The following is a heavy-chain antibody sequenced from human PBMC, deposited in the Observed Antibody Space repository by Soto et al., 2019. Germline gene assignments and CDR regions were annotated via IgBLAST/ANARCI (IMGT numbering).Heavy chain of an antibody. V-gene: IGHV1-3*01. D-gene: IGHD3-10*01. Sequence: SVRVSCKASGYSLTSYAMHWVRQAPGQRLEWMGWINAGNGNTKYSQKFQGRVTITRDTSASTAYMELSSLRSEDTAVYYCXXXXGSXRPYNWFDPWGQGTLVTVSS. CDR3: XXXXGSXRPYNWFDP. CDR2: INAGNGNT. J-gene: IGHJ5*02. CDR1: GYSLTSYA.